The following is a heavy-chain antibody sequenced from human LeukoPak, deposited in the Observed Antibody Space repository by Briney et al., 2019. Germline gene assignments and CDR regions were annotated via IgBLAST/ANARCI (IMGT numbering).Heavy chain of an antibody. CDR3: ARLFLMGSTPHYFDY. CDR2: IYYSGST. D-gene: IGHD2-8*01. V-gene: IGHV4-30-4*08. J-gene: IGHJ4*02. Sequence: SQTLSLTCTVSGGSISSGDYYWSWIRQPPGKGLERIGYIYYSGSTYYNPSLKSRVTISVDTSKNQFSLKLGSVTAADTAVYYCARLFLMGSTPHYFDYWGQGTLVTVSS. CDR1: GGSISSGDYY.